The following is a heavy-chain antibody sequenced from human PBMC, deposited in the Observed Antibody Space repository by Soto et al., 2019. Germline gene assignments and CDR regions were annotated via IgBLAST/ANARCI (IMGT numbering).Heavy chain of an antibody. CDR1: GGSISSYY. V-gene: IGHV4-59*08. D-gene: IGHD3-3*01. CDR2: IYYSGST. CDR3: ARRGFYDFLSGYYVPYWYFDL. Sequence: QVQLQESGPGLVKPSETLSLTCTVSGGSISSYYWSWIRQPPGKGLEWIGYIYYSGSTNYNPSLKGRVTIPVDTSKNRFSLKLGSVTAGDTAVYYCARRGFYDFLSGYYVPYWYFDLWGRGTLVTVSS. J-gene: IGHJ2*01.